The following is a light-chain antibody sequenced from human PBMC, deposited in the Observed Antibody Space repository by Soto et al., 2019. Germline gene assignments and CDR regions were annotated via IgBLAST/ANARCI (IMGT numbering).Light chain of an antibody. J-gene: IGKJ4*01. CDR1: QSINSW. V-gene: IGKV1-5*03. CDR3: QQYNSYPLT. Sequence: DIHMTQSLSALSASVRDRVTITCRASQSINSWLAWYQQKSGKAPKLLIYKASSLESGVPSRFSGSGSGTEFTLIISSLQPDDFATYYCQQYNSYPLTFGGGTKVDI. CDR2: KAS.